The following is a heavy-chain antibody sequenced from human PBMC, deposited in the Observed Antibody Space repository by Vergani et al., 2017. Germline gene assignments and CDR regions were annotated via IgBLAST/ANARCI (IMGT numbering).Heavy chain of an antibody. CDR3: ARALPYYYDSSGYYTPFDY. D-gene: IGHD3-22*01. V-gene: IGHV1-69*13. J-gene: IGHJ4*02. CDR2: ISTFFGTK. CDR1: GGPFKNSA. Sequence: QVQLVQSGAEVKKPGSSVKVSCKASGGPFKNSAFSWVRQVPGQGLEWMGRISTFFGTKDYAQKFQGRFTIIADEFTKTVDMKLSNLRSEDTAVYYCARALPYYYDSSGYYTPFDYWGQGTLVTVSS.